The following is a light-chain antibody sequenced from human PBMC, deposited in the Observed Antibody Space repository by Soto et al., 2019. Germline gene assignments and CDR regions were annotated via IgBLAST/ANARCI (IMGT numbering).Light chain of an antibody. J-gene: IGLJ1*01. CDR3: SSFTSRFTFV. Sequence: QSALTQPASVSGSPGQSITISCTGTSSDVGRYNYVSWYQHHPGKAPKLVICEVSNRPSRVSDRFYGSKAGNTASLTISGLQAEEEADYYCSSFTSRFTFVFGTGTKLTVL. CDR1: SSDVGRYNY. CDR2: EVS. V-gene: IGLV2-14*01.